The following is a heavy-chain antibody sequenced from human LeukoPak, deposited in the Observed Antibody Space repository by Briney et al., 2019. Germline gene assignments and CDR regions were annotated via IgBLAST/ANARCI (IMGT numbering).Heavy chain of an antibody. CDR3: ARHGSRAVAGYFDY. Sequence: SEALSLTCTVSVDSISSDYWSWIRQSPAKGLDWIGYIYYSGSAYYNPSLTSRVTISVDTSKHQFSMRLTSVTAADTAVYYCARHGSRAVAGYFDYWGQGTLVTVSS. CDR2: IYYSGSA. J-gene: IGHJ4*02. CDR1: VDSISSDY. V-gene: IGHV4-59*08. D-gene: IGHD6-19*01.